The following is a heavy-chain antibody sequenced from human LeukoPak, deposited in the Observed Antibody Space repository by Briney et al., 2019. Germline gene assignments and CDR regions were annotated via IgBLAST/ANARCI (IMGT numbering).Heavy chain of an antibody. J-gene: IGHJ4*02. CDR3: ARDYSSGWFGNDY. CDR2: ISAYNGNT. D-gene: IGHD6-19*01. Sequence: AAVKVSCKASGGTFSSYAISWVRQAPGQGLEWMGWISAYNGNTNYAQKLQGRVTMTTDTSTSTAYMELRSLRSDDTAVYYCARDYSSGWFGNDYWGQGTLVTVSS. CDR1: GGTFSSYA. V-gene: IGHV1-18*01.